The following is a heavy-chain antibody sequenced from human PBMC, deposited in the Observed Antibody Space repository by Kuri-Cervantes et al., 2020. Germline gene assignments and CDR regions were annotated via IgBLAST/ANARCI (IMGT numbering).Heavy chain of an antibody. Sequence: GGSLRLSCAASGFTFNNYAMVWVRQVPEKGLEWVSAITGSGGDTYYPGSVKGRFTISRENAKNSMYLQMNSLRAGDTAVYYCARGNPRMNDAFDIWGQGTMVTVSS. V-gene: IGHV3-13*01. CDR1: GFTFNNYA. CDR2: ITGSGGDT. CDR3: ARGNPRMNDAFDI. D-gene: IGHD2/OR15-2a*01. J-gene: IGHJ3*02.